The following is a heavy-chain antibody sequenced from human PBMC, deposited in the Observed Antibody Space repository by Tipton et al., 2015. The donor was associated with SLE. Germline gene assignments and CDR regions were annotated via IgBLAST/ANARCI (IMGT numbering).Heavy chain of an antibody. D-gene: IGHD2-15*01. J-gene: IGHJ4*02. Sequence: GSLRLSCAASGFTFSSYVMIWVRQAPGKGLEWVSVIYSGGSTYYADSVKGRFTISRDNSKNTLYLQMNSLRAEDTAIYYCAKDRGDYCSGGSCYSGSFDYWGQGTLVTVSS. V-gene: IGHV3-23*03. CDR1: GFTFSSYV. CDR2: IYSGGST. CDR3: AKDRGDYCSGGSCYSGSFDY.